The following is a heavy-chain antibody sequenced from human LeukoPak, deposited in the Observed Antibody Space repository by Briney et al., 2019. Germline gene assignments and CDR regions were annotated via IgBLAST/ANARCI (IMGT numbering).Heavy chain of an antibody. D-gene: IGHD3-9*01. CDR3: AKGGGFDWLNYYYMDV. CDR1: GFTFTNSA. J-gene: IGHJ6*03. Sequence: GGSLRLSCAASGFTFTNSALSWVRQAPGKGLEWVSSISSSGDITYYADSVKGRFTISRDNAKNSLYLQMNSLRAEDTAVYYCAKGGGFDWLNYYYMDVWGKGTTVIISS. CDR2: ISSSGDIT. V-gene: IGHV3-23*01.